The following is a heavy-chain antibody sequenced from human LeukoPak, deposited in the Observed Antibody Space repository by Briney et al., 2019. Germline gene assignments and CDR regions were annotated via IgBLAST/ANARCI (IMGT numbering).Heavy chain of an antibody. V-gene: IGHV3-73*01. CDR2: IRSKANSYAT. CDR1: GFTFSGSA. CDR3: TRHTAVRGDKGVDY. D-gene: IGHD3-10*01. J-gene: IGHJ4*02. Sequence: GGSLRLSCAASGFTFSGSAMHWVRQASGKGPEWVGRIRSKANSYATAYAASVKGRFTISRDDSKNTAYLQMNSLKTEDTAVYYCTRHTAVRGDKGVDYWGQGTLVTVSS.